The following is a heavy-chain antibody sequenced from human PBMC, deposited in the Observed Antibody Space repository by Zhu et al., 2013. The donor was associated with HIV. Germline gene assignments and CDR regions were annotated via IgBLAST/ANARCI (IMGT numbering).Heavy chain of an antibody. CDR3: ARGVTFRELLSSSLGDYGMDV. D-gene: IGHD3-10*01. CDR1: GYTFSSYA. CDR2: IIPIFGTA. J-gene: IGHJ6*02. V-gene: IGHV1-69*06. Sequence: QVQLVQSGAEVKKPGASVKVSCKASGYTFSSYAISWVRQAPGQGLEWMGGIIPIFGTANYAQKFQGRVTITADKSTSTAYMELSSLRSEDTAVYYCARGVTFRELLSSSLGDYGMDVWGQGTTVTVSS.